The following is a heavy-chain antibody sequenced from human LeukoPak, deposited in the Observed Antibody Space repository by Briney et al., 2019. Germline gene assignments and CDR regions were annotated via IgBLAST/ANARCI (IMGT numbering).Heavy chain of an antibody. D-gene: IGHD6-19*01. J-gene: IGHJ4*02. Sequence: ASETLSLTCTLAGGSISSYYWSCVRQPAGKGMGWMGYIYYSGSTNYNPSLKSRVPISVDTSKNQCSLKLSSVTAADTAVYYCARSFIAVAGSFDYWGQGTLVTVP. V-gene: IGHV4-59*01. CDR3: ARSFIAVAGSFDY. CDR2: IYYSGST. CDR1: GGSISSYY.